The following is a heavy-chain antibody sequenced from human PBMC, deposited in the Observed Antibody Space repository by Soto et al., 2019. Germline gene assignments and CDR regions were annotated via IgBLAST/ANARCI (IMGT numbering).Heavy chain of an antibody. V-gene: IGHV4-34*01. J-gene: IGHJ4*02. CDR2: INHSGST. Sequence: SETLSLTCAVYGGSFSGYYWSWIRQPPGKGLEWIGEINHSGSTNYNPSLKSRVTISVDTSKNQFSLKLSSVTAADTAVYYCARPLGSYSSSWSYRGQGTLVTVSS. D-gene: IGHD6-13*01. CDR1: GGSFSGYY. CDR3: ARPLGSYSSSWSY.